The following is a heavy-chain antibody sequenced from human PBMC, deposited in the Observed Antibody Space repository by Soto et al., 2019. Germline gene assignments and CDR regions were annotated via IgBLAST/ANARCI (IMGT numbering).Heavy chain of an antibody. CDR3: VRDDYYGSGSLF. D-gene: IGHD3-10*01. CDR2: IKQDGSDI. V-gene: IGHV3-7*04. J-gene: IGHJ4*02. CDR1: GFTFSGYW. Sequence: EVQLVESGGGLVQPGGSLRLSCAASGFTFSGYWMCWVRQAPGKGLEWVANIKQDGSDIHYLDSVKGRFTISRDNAKDSLYLPMNSLRAEDTAVYYCVRDDYYGSGSLFWGQGTLVTVSS.